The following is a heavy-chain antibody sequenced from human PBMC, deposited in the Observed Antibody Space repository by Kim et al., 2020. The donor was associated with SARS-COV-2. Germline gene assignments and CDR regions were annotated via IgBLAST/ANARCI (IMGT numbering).Heavy chain of an antibody. J-gene: IGHJ4*02. CDR3: ARYSSGWPLDY. V-gene: IGHV1-8*01. Sequence: TGYAQTFQGRVTMTRNTSISTAYMELSSLRSEDTAVYYCARYSSGWPLDYWGQGTLVTVSS. CDR2: T. D-gene: IGHD6-19*01.